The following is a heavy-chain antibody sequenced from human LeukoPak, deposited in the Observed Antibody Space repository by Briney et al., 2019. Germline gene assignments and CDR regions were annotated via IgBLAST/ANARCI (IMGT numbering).Heavy chain of an antibody. CDR2: ISSSSSTI. CDR3: ARVYSGSIEYYFDY. CDR1: GFTVSSNY. J-gene: IGHJ4*02. Sequence: GGSLRLSCAASGFTVSSNYMNWVRQAPGKGLEWVSYISSSSSTIYYADSVKGRFTISRDNAKNSLYLQMNSLRAEDTAVYYCARVYSGSIEYYFDYWGQGTLVTVSS. V-gene: IGHV3-48*01. D-gene: IGHD3-10*01.